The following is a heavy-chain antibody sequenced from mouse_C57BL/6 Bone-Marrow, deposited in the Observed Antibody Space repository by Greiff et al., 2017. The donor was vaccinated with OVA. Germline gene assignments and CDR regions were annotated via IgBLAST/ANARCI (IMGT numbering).Heavy chain of an antibody. V-gene: IGHV1-69*01. Sequence: QVQLQQPGAELVMPGASVKLSCKASGYTFTSYWMHWVKQRPGQGLEWIGEIDPSDSYTNYNQKFKGKSTLTVDKSSSTAYMQLISLTSEDSAVYYCALHYGNYFDYWGQGTTLTVSS. D-gene: IGHD2-1*01. CDR2: IDPSDSYT. CDR3: ALHYGNYFDY. J-gene: IGHJ2*01. CDR1: GYTFTSYW.